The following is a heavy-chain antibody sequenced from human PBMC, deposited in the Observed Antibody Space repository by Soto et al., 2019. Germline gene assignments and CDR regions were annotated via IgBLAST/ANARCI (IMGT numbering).Heavy chain of an antibody. CDR1: GGTFSSYA. CDR3: AREAPPGTYYDFWSGYYI. V-gene: IGHV1-69*13. J-gene: IGHJ4*02. Sequence: SVKVSCKASGGTFSSYAVSWVRQAPGQGLEWMGGIIPIFGTANYAQKFQGRVTITADESTSTAYMELSSLRSEDTAVYYCAREAPPGTYYDFWSGYYIWGQGTLVTVS. CDR2: IIPIFGTA. D-gene: IGHD3-3*01.